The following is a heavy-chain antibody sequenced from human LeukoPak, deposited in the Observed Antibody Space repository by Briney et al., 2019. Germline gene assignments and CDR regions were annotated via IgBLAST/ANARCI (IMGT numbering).Heavy chain of an antibody. CDR3: AREYNWNDQGDAFDI. CDR1: GYTFTSYG. V-gene: IGHV1-18*01. J-gene: IGHJ3*02. CDR2: ISAYNGNT. Sequence: GASVKVSCKASGYTFTSYGISWVRQAPGQGLEWMGWISAYNGNTNYAQKLQGRVTMTTDTSTSTAYMELRSLRSDDTAVYYCAREYNWNDQGDAFDIWGQGTMVTVSS. D-gene: IGHD1-1*01.